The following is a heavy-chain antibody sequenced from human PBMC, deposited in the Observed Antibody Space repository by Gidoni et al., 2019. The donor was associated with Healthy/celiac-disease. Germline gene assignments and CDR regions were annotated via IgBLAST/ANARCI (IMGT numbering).Heavy chain of an antibody. D-gene: IGHD3-22*01. Sequence: EVQLVQSGAEVKKPGESLKISCKGSGYSFTSYWIGWVRQMPGKGLEWMGIIYPGDSDTRYSPSVQGQVTISADKSISTAYLQWSSLKASDTAMYYCARRPGDYYDSSGDAFDIWGQGTMVTVSS. CDR2: IYPGDSDT. CDR1: GYSFTSYW. CDR3: ARRPGDYYDSSGDAFDI. V-gene: IGHV5-51*01. J-gene: IGHJ3*02.